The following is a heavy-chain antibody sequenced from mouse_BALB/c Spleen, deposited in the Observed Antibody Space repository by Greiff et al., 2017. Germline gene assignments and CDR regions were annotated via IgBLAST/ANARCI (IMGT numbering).Heavy chain of an antibody. J-gene: IGHJ4*01. Sequence: VQLKESGGGLVQPGGSLKLSCAASGFTFSSYGMSWVRQTPDKRLELVATINSNGGSTYYPDSVKGRFTISRDNAKNTLYLQMSSLKSEDTAMYYCARDGYSYAMDYWGQGTSVTVSS. CDR3: ARDGYSYAMDY. CDR2: INSNGGST. D-gene: IGHD2-3*01. V-gene: IGHV5-6-3*01. CDR1: GFTFSSYG.